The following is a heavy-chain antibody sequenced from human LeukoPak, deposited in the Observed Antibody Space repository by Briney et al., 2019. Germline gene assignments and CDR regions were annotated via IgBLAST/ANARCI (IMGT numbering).Heavy chain of an antibody. CDR1: GFTFSSSAM. Sequence: GSLRLSCAASGFTFSSSAMSWVRQAPGKGLEWIGEIYHTGSTNYNPSLKGRLTVSLDKSKNQFSLKMYSVTAADTAVYYCAKTPRNWGQGTLVTVSP. CDR3: AKTPRN. V-gene: IGHV4-4*02. CDR2: IYHTGST. J-gene: IGHJ4*02. D-gene: IGHD2/OR15-2a*01.